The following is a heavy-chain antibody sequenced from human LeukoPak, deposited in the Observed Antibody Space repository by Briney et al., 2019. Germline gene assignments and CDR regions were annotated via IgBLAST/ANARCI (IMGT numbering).Heavy chain of an antibody. J-gene: IGHJ3*02. D-gene: IGHD2-2*01. V-gene: IGHV3-11*01. CDR1: GFTFSDYY. CDR3: ARVELGYCSSTSCYGDAFDI. Sequence: GGSLRLSCAASGFTFSDYYMSRIRQAPGKGLEWVSYISSSGSTIYYADSVKGRFTISRDNAKNSLYLQMNSLRAEDTAVYYCARVELGYCSSTSCYGDAFDIWGQGTMVTVSS. CDR2: ISSSGSTI.